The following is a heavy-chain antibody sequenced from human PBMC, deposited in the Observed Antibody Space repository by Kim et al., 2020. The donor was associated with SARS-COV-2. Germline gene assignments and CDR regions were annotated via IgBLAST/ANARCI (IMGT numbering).Heavy chain of an antibody. D-gene: IGHD6-13*01. CDR1: GFTFSSYW. J-gene: IGHJ3*02. V-gene: IGHV3-7*01. Sequence: GGSLRLSCAASGFTFSSYWMSWVRQAPGKGLEWVANIKQDGSVKYYVDSVKGRFTISRDNAKNSLYLQMNSLRAEDTAVYYCARDQYSSSPVIGAAFDIWGQGTMVTVSS. CDR3: ARDQYSSSPVIGAAFDI. CDR2: IKQDGSVK.